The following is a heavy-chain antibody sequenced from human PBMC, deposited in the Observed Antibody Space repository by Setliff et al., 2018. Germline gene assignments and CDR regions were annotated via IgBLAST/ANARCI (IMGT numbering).Heavy chain of an antibody. CDR1: DDSFTSSRYY. CDR3: ATLYPWDPDAFDL. Sequence: PSETLSLTCTVSDDSFTSSRYYWGWIRQAPGSGLEWIGSISYSGTPYYNASVESRVTISIDTSRNQFSLELRSVTVADTALYYCATLYPWDPDAFDLWGQGTMVTVSS. D-gene: IGHD3-16*01. V-gene: IGHV4-39*01. CDR2: ISYSGTP. J-gene: IGHJ3*01.